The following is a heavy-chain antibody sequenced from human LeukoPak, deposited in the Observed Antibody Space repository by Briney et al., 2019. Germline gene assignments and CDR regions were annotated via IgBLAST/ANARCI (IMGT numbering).Heavy chain of an antibody. V-gene: IGHV3-48*01. Sequence: GGSLRLSCAASGFTFSTYSMNWVRQAPGKGLEWVSYISSSSSTIYYADSVKGRFTISRDNAKNSLYLQMNSLRAEDTAVYYCARDGCSSTSCLVFYYYYGMDVWGQGTTVTVSS. CDR2: ISSSSSTI. J-gene: IGHJ6*02. CDR3: ARDGCSSTSCLVFYYYYGMDV. CDR1: GFTFSTYS. D-gene: IGHD2-2*01.